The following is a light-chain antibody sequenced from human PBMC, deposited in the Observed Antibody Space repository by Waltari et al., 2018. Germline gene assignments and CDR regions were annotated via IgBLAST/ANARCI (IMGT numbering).Light chain of an antibody. CDR2: LGS. J-gene: IGKJ1*01. Sequence: DIVVTQSPLSLPVTPGEPASISCRSSQSLLHSNGTNYLDWYLQKPGQSPQFLIYLGSNRASVVPDRVSGSGSGTDFTLKISRVEAEDVGVYYCMQSLQALWTFGQGTKVEFK. V-gene: IGKV2-28*01. CDR1: QSLLHSNGTNY. CDR3: MQSLQALWT.